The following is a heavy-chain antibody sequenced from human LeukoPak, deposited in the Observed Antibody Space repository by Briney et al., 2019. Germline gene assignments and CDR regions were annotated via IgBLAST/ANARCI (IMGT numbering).Heavy chain of an antibody. D-gene: IGHD4-23*01. Sequence: GGSLRLSCAASGFTFSSYWMSWVRQAPGKGLEWVANIKQDGSEKYYVDSVKGRFTISRDNAKNSLYLQMNSLRAEDTAVYYCARDIGGNSGLGDAFDIWGQGTMVTVSS. CDR3: ARDIGGNSGLGDAFDI. V-gene: IGHV3-7*01. CDR2: IKQDGSEK. CDR1: GFTFSSYW. J-gene: IGHJ3*02.